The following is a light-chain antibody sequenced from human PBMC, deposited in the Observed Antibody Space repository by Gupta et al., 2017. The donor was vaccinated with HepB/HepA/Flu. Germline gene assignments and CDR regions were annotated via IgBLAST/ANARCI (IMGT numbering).Light chain of an antibody. CDR2: DVN. CDR3: CSYAGSTTFYV. J-gene: IGLJ1*01. Sequence: QSALTQPASVSGSPGQSFTISCTGTSSDVGSYNLVSWYQHYPGKPPKLMIYDVNKWPSGVSNSFSGSKSGNTASLTISGLQAEDEADYYCCSYAGSTTFYVFGTGTKVTVL. CDR1: SSDVGSYNL. V-gene: IGLV2-23*02.